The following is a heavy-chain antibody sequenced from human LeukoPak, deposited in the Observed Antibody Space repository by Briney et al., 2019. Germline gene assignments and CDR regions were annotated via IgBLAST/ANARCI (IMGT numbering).Heavy chain of an antibody. D-gene: IGHD3-10*01. Sequence: GGSLRLSCAASGFTFSSYGMHWVRQAPGKGLEWVAFIRYDGSNKKYADSVKGRFTISRDNSKNTLYLQMNSLRAEDTAVYYCAKEWFGDTYYFDYWGQGTLVTVSS. CDR2: IRYDGSNK. J-gene: IGHJ4*02. V-gene: IGHV3-30*02. CDR3: AKEWFGDTYYFDY. CDR1: GFTFSSYG.